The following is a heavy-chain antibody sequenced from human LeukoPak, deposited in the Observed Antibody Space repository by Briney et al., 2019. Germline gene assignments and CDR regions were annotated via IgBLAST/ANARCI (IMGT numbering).Heavy chain of an antibody. CDR1: GFTFSSYA. Sequence: GGSLRLSCAASGFTFSSYAMSWVRQAPGKGLEWVSAISGSGGSTYYADSVKGRFTVSRDNSKNTLYLQMNSLRAEDTAVYYCAKGGYCTSPSCYSDYWGQGTLVTVSS. CDR3: AKGGYCTSPSCYSDY. D-gene: IGHD2-2*01. V-gene: IGHV3-23*01. CDR2: ISGSGGST. J-gene: IGHJ4*02.